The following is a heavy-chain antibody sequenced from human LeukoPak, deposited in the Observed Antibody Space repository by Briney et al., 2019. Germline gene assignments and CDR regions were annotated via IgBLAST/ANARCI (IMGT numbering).Heavy chain of an antibody. CDR3: ARADRLHGGPYLIGP. CDR2: INPNSGGT. Sequence: ASVKVSCKTSGYSFTDYYMHWVRQAPGQGLEWMGWINPNSGGTSSAQKFQGRATMTRDTSITTVYMEVRWLTSDDTAVYYCARADRLHGGPYLIGPWGQGTLVTVSS. D-gene: IGHD2-21*01. V-gene: IGHV1-2*02. J-gene: IGHJ5*02. CDR1: GYSFTDYY.